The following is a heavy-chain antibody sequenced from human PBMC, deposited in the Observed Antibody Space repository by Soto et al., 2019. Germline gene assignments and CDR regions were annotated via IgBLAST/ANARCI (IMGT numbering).Heavy chain of an antibody. CDR3: ARDLVPGYTGFPDY. CDR2: ISAYNGNT. CDR1: GYTFSNYG. D-gene: IGHD5-12*01. Sequence: AAVKVSCKTSGYTFSNYGINWVRQAPGQGLEWMGWISAYNGNTNFAQKLQGRVSLTTDTSSTTAYMELRSLTSDDTAVYYCARDLVPGYTGFPDYWGQGTLVTVSS. V-gene: IGHV1-18*01. J-gene: IGHJ4*02.